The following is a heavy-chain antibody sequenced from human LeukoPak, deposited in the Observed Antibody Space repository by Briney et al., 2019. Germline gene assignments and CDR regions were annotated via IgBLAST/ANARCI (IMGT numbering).Heavy chain of an antibody. J-gene: IGHJ4*02. CDR2: ISGSGGST. CDR3: AKDQEYSGYEIDY. CDR1: GFTVSSDY. V-gene: IGHV3-23*01. Sequence: GGSLRLSCAASGFTVSSDYMSWVRQAPGKGLEWVSAISGSGGSTYYADSVKGRFTISRDNSKNTLYLQMNSLRAEDTAVYYCAKDQEYSGYEIDYWGQGTLVTVSS. D-gene: IGHD5-12*01.